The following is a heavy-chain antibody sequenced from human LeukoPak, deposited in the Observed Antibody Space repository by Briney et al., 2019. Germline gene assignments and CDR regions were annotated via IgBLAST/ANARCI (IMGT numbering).Heavy chain of an antibody. D-gene: IGHD5-12*01. CDR1: GFTFSDYY. J-gene: IGHJ6*03. Sequence: GSLRLSCAASGFTFSDYYMSWIRQAPGKGLEWVAVISDDGSNIHYADSVKGRFTISRDNFRNTLYLQMNSLRAEDTAVYYCAREHSDYIYYYYYMDVWGKGTTVTVPS. CDR3: AREHSDYIYYYYYMDV. V-gene: IGHV3-30*03. CDR2: ISDDGSNI.